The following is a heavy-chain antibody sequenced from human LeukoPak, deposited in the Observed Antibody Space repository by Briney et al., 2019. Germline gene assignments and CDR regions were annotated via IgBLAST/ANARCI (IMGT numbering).Heavy chain of an antibody. CDR3: AAESRNYFDY. CDR2: IYTSGST. V-gene: IGHV4-61*02. J-gene: IGHJ4*02. Sequence: PSQTLSLTCTVSGGSISSGSYYWSWIRQPAGKGLEWIGRIYTSGSTNYNPSLKSRVTISVDTSKNQFSLKLSSVTAADTAVYYCAAESRNYFDYWGQGTLVTVSS. CDR1: GGSISSGSYY.